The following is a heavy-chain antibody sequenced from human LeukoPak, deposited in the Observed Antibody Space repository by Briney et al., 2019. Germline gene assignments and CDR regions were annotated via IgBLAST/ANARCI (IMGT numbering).Heavy chain of an antibody. J-gene: IGHJ4*02. V-gene: IGHV3-33*01. D-gene: IGHD2/OR15-2a*01. Sequence: PGRSLRLSCAASGFTFRNAGMRWARQAPGKGLEWVAFIWFDGTKAYYADSVKGRLTISRDNFNNTVYLHMNSLRGEDTALYYCARDRNNNFFDYCGQGTLVTVSS. CDR3: ARDRNNNFFDY. CDR1: GFTFRNAG. CDR2: IWFDGTKA.